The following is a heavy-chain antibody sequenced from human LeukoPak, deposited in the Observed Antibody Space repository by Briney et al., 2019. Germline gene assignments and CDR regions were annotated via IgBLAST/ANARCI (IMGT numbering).Heavy chain of an antibody. J-gene: IGHJ4*02. CDR2: ISGSGGST. D-gene: IGHD3-9*01. Sequence: GGSLRLSCAASGFTFSSYAMSWVRQAPGKGLEWVSAISGSGGSTYYADSVKGRFTISRDNSKNTLYLQMNSLRAEDTAVYYFAKAPRYYDILTGYYSRLDYFDYWGQGTLGTVSS. CDR3: AKAPRYYDILTGYYSRLDYFDY. V-gene: IGHV3-23*01. CDR1: GFTFSSYA.